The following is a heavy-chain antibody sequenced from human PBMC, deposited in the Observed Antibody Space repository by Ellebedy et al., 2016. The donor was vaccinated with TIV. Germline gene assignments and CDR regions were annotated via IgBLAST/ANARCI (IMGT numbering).Heavy chain of an antibody. Sequence: GGSLRLSCVASGFTVSSNYMFWVRQAPGKGLEWVALQHSTDIPYYADSVRGRFTVSSDDSQNQLFLQMNNLRGDDTAVYYCARTDCSGRSCYSFFNHWGQGTLVTVSS. CDR1: GFTVSSNY. J-gene: IGHJ1*01. V-gene: IGHV3-53*01. CDR3: ARTDCSGRSCYSFFNH. CDR2: QHSTDIP. D-gene: IGHD2-8*02.